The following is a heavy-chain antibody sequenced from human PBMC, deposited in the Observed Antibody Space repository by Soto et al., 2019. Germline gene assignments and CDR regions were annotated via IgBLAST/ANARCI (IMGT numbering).Heavy chain of an antibody. V-gene: IGHV4-39*01. CDR1: GGSISSSSYY. D-gene: IGHD1-26*01. CDR2: IYYSGST. J-gene: IGHJ5*02. Sequence: SETLSLTCTVSGGSISSSSYYWGWIRQPPGKGLEWIGSIYYSGSTYYNPSLKGRVTISVDTSKNQFSLKLSSVTAADTAVYYCARHSRLRWELGSNWFDPWGQGTLVTVSS. CDR3: ARHSRLRWELGSNWFDP.